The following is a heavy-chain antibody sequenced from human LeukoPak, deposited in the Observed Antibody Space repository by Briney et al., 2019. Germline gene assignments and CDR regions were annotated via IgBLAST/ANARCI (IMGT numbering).Heavy chain of an antibody. D-gene: IGHD2-2*01. CDR1: GRTFSSYA. J-gene: IGHJ4*02. CDR3: ARDLQAFPETDIVVVPAAMDY. CDR2: IIPIFGTA. Sequence: GASVKVSCKASGRTFSSYAISWVRQAPGQGLEWMGGIIPIFGTANYAQKFQGRVTITTVESTSTAYMELSSLRSEDTAVYYCARDLQAFPETDIVVVPAAMDYWGQGTLVTVSS. V-gene: IGHV1-69*05.